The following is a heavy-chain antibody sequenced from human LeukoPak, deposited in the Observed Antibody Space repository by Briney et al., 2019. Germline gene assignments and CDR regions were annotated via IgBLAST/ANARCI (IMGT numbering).Heavy chain of an antibody. J-gene: IGHJ5*02. CDR1: GASITNFD. D-gene: IGHD3-10*01. Sequence: SETLSLTCIVSGASITNFDWSLIRRPAGKGLEWIGHMYSSGNTNYNPSLKSRVAMSLDTSKNQFSLRLNSVTAADTAVYYCAIERGLSMIRGVNNWFDPWGQGTLVTVSS. CDR3: AIERGLSMIRGVNNWFDP. CDR2: MYSSGNT. V-gene: IGHV4-4*07.